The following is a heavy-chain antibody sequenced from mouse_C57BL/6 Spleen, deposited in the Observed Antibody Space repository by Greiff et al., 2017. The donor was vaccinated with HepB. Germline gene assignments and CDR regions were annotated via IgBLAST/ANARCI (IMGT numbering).Heavy chain of an antibody. CDR3: ARNPITTVDYFDY. CDR1: GYSFTSYY. CDR2: IYPGSGNT. V-gene: IGHV1-66*01. Sequence: VKVVESGPELVKPGASVKISCKASGYSFTSYYIHWVKQRPGQGLEWIGWIYPGSGNTKYNEKFKGKATLTADTSSSTAYMQLSSLTSEDSAVYYCARNPITTVDYFDYWGQGTTLTVSS. D-gene: IGHD1-1*01. J-gene: IGHJ2*01.